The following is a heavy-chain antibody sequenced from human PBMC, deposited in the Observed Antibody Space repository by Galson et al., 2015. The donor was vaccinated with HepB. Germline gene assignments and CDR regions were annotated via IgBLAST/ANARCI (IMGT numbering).Heavy chain of an antibody. CDR1: GFTVSSNY. D-gene: IGHD3-22*01. CDR2: IYSGGST. CDR3: ARLYDSSGGEYFDY. V-gene: IGHV3-53*01. Sequence: SLRLSCAASGFTVSSNYMSWVRQAPGKGLEWVSVIYSGGSTYYADSVKGRFTISRDNSKNTLYLQMSSLRAEDTAVYYCARLYDSSGGEYFDYWGQGTLVTVSS. J-gene: IGHJ4*02.